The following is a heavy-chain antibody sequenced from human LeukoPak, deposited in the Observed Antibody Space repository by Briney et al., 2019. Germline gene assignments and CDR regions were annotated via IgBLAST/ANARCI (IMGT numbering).Heavy chain of an antibody. CDR1: GGSISSYY. CDR2: IYYSGST. CDR3: AISCSSVDPFDY. D-gene: IGHD6-19*01. Sequence: SETLSLTCTVSGGSISSYYWSWIRQPPGKGLEWIGYIYYSGSTNYNPSLKSRVTISVDTSKNQFSLKLSSVTAADTAVYYCAISCSSVDPFDYWGQGTLVTVSS. V-gene: IGHV4-59*01. J-gene: IGHJ4*02.